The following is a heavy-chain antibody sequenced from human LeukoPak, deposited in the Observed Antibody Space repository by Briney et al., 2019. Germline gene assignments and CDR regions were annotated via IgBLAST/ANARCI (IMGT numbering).Heavy chain of an antibody. V-gene: IGHV4-59*01. CDR2: IYYSGST. D-gene: IGHD6-19*01. CDR1: GGSISSYY. Sequence: KPSETLSLTCTVSGGSISSYYWSWIRQPPGKGLEWIGYIYYSGSTNYNPSLKSRVTISVDTSKNQFSLKLSSVTAADTAVYYCARTHIAVAGTGWFDPWGQGTLVTVSS. J-gene: IGHJ5*02. CDR3: ARTHIAVAGTGWFDP.